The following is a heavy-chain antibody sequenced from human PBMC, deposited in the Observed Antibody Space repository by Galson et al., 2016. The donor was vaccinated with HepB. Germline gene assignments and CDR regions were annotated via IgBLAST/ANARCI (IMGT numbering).Heavy chain of an antibody. J-gene: IGHJ4*02. V-gene: IGHV5-51*01. Sequence: YSPSFQGQVTISVDKSISTAYLQWSSLKASDTAMYYCARWFSNFGVYYFAHWGQGTLATVSS. D-gene: IGHD3-10*01. CDR3: ARWFSNFGVYYFAH.